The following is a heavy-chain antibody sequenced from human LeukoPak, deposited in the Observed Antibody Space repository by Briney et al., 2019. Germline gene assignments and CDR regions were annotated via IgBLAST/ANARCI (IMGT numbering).Heavy chain of an antibody. D-gene: IGHD2-15*01. CDR3: ARDWVGYCSGGSCYSTTEFDY. J-gene: IGHJ4*02. CDR2: IIPIFGTA. V-gene: IGHV1-69*06. Sequence: GASVKVSCKASGGTFSSYAISWVRQAPGQGLEWMGGIIPIFGTANYAQKFQGRVTITADKSTSTAYMELSSLRSEDTAVHYCARDWVGYCSGGSCYSTTEFDYWGQGTLVTVSS. CDR1: GGTFSSYA.